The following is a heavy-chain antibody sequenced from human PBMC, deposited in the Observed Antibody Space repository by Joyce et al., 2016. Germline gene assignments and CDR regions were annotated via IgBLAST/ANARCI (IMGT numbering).Heavy chain of an antibody. V-gene: IGHV3-23*01. Sequence: EVQLLESGGGLAEPGGSLRLSCVGTGFTFHSVAMTWVRQARGKGLEWVASISGNGGTSFYADFAKGRFAVSRDNAGSTLYLQMSNLRAGDTAVYYCAKSSASFILAYFHMDVWGQGARITVSS. J-gene: IGHJ6*02. D-gene: IGHD3-9*01. CDR1: GFTFHSVA. CDR3: AKSSASFILAYFHMDV. CDR2: ISGNGGTS.